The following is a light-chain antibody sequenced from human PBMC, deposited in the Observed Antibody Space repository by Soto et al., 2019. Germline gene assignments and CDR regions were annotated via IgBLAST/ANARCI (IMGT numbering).Light chain of an antibody. Sequence: ILVTQSRATLSVSIGDTVTVTCLASQSVSGGLAWYQQKPGEAPKLLIYDASALPRGVPSRFSGSGSGTKFTLTIASLQPDDFATYYCQQYETFSGTFGPGTKVDI. V-gene: IGKV1-5*01. CDR3: QQYETFSGT. CDR2: DAS. J-gene: IGKJ1*01. CDR1: QSVSGG.